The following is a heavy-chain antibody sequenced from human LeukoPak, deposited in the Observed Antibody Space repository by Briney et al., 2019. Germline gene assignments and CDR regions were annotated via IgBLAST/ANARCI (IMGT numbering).Heavy chain of an antibody. J-gene: IGHJ4*02. V-gene: IGHV4-4*02. CDR2: INHSGST. D-gene: IGHD3-10*02. Sequence: SGTLSLTCAVSGGSISSSNWWSWVRQPPGKGLEWIGEINHSGSTNYNPSLKSRVTISVDTSKNQFSLKLSSVTAADTAVYYCARLFGESYYFDYWGQGTLVTVSS. CDR1: GGSISSSNW. CDR3: ARLFGESYYFDY.